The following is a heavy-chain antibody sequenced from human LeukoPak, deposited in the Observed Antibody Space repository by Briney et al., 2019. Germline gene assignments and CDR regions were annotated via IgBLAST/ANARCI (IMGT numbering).Heavy chain of an antibody. Sequence: PGGSLRLSCAASGFTFSSYWMHWVRQAPGKGLVWVSRINSDGSSTSYADSVKGRFTISRDNAKNTLYLQMNSLRAEDTAVYYCARGPQWLPPDYWGQGTLVTVSS. CDR1: GFTFSSYW. D-gene: IGHD6-19*01. V-gene: IGHV3-74*01. CDR2: INSDGSST. J-gene: IGHJ4*02. CDR3: ARGPQWLPPDY.